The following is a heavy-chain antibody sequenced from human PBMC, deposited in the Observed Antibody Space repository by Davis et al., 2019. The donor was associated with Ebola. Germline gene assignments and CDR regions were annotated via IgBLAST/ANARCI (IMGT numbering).Heavy chain of an antibody. V-gene: IGHV4-31*03. Sequence: PSETLSLTCTVSGGSISSGGYYWSWIRQHPGKGLEWIGYIYYSGSTYYNPSLKSRVTISVDTSKNQFSLKLSSVTAADTAVYYCARAYSSGWYFRGPLAVAADYWGQGTLVTVSS. CDR3: ARAYSSGWYFRGPLAVAADY. CDR1: GGSISSGGYY. D-gene: IGHD6-19*01. J-gene: IGHJ4*02. CDR2: IYYSGST.